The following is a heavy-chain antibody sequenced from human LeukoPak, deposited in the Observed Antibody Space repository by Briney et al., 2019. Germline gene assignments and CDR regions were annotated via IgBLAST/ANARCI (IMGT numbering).Heavy chain of an antibody. Sequence: SETLSLTCTVSGGSISSSSYYWGWIRQPPGKGLEWIGSIYYSGSTYYNPSLKSRVTISVDTSKNQFSLKLSSVTAADTAVYYCASVYYYYYMDVWGKGTTVTVSS. V-gene: IGHV4-39*01. CDR1: GGSISSSSYY. J-gene: IGHJ6*03. D-gene: IGHD4-17*01. CDR3: ASVYYYYYMDV. CDR2: IYYSGST.